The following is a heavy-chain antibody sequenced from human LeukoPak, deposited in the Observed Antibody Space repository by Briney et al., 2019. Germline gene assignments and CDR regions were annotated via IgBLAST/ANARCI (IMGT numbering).Heavy chain of an antibody. Sequence: ETLSLTCTVSGGSISSSSYYWGWVRQAPGKGLEWVSYISSSSSTIYYADSVKGRFTISRDNAKNSLYLQMNSLRAEDTAVYYCAGLLTMIAPLDYWGQGTLVTVSS. V-gene: IGHV3-48*04. CDR2: ISSSSSTI. D-gene: IGHD3-22*01. J-gene: IGHJ4*02. CDR3: AGLLTMIAPLDY. CDR1: GGSISSSSYY.